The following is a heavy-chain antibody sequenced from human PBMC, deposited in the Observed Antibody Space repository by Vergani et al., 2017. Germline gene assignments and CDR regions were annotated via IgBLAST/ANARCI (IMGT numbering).Heavy chain of an antibody. CDR3: ARAKEQWLVLSFDY. CDR2: ISSSSSYI. J-gene: IGHJ4*02. D-gene: IGHD6-19*01. CDR1: GFTFSSYS. V-gene: IGHV3-21*01. Sequence: EVPLVESGGGLVKPGGSLRLSCAASGFTFSSYSMNWVRQAPGKGLEWVSSISSSSSYIYYADSVKGRFTISRDNAKNSLYLQMNSLRAEDTAVYYCARAKEQWLVLSFDYWGQGTLVTVSS.